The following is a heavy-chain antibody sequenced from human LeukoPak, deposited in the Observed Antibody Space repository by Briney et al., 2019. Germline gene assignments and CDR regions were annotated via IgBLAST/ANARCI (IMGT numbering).Heavy chain of an antibody. Sequence: GRSLRLSCAASGFTFSSYGMHWVRQAPGKGLEWVAVIWYDGSNKYYADSVKGRFTISRDNSKNTLYLQMNSLRAEDTAVYYWARDRWSGSYGMWNFDLWGRGTLVTVSS. CDR2: IWYDGSNK. D-gene: IGHD1-26*01. CDR1: GFTFSSYG. V-gene: IGHV3-33*01. J-gene: IGHJ2*01. CDR3: ARDRWSGSYGMWNFDL.